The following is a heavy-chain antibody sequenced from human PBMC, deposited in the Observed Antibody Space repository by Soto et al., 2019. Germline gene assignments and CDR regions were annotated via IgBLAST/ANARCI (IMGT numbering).Heavy chain of an antibody. Sequence: QVQLQQWGAGLLKPSETLSLTCAVYGGSFSGYYWSWIRQPPGKGLEWIGEINHSGSTNYNPSLKSRVTISVDTSKNTFSLKLSSVTAADTAVYYCARTLRKVTMVRGVIIWFDPWGQGTLVTVSS. J-gene: IGHJ5*02. CDR1: GGSFSGYY. CDR3: ARTLRKVTMVRGVIIWFDP. D-gene: IGHD3-10*01. V-gene: IGHV4-34*01. CDR2: INHSGST.